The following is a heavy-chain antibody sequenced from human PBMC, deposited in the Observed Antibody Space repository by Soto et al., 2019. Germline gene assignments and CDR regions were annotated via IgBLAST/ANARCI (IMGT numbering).Heavy chain of an antibody. CDR2: IYYSGST. CDR1: GGSISSYY. V-gene: IGHV4-59*08. J-gene: IGHJ4*02. D-gene: IGHD2-15*01. Sequence: SETLSLTCTVSGGSISSYYWSGIRQPPGKGLEWIGYIYYSGSTNYNPSLKSRVTISVDTSKNQFSLKLSSVTAADTAVYYCARHWSTPQFDYWGQATLVTVSP. CDR3: ARHWSTPQFDY.